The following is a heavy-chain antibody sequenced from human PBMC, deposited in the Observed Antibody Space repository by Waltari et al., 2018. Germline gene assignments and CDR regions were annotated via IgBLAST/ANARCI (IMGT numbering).Heavy chain of an antibody. CDR1: GGPFTDYS. V-gene: IGHV4-34*01. CDR3: ARTWGYSPPLGWFDP. D-gene: IGHD2-2*02. CDR2: ISHSGVT. J-gene: IGHJ5*02. Sequence: QVQLHQWGAGLLQPSETLSLTCAVSGGPFTDYSWSWIRQPPGRGLEWIGEISHSGVTHYNQSLRSRVTITVDTINNHFSLKLTSLTAAETAVYFCARTWGYSPPLGWFDPWGQGTRVTISS.